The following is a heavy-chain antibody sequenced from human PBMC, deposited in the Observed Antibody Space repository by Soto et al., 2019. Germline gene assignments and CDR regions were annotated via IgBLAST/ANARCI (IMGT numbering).Heavy chain of an antibody. CDR1: GGSISGDY. D-gene: IGHD6-13*01. CDR3: ARKGKAAAAPWDY. V-gene: IGHV4-59*01. J-gene: IGHJ4*02. Sequence: SETLSLTCTVSGGSISGDYWSWIRQPPGKGLEWIGSIYHTGSTNYNPSLRGRVTISVDTFKNQFSVELNSVTAADMAVYYCARKGKAAAAPWDYWGQGALVTVSS. CDR2: IYHTGST.